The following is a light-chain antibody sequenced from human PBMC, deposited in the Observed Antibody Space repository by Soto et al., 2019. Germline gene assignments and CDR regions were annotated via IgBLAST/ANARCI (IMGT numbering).Light chain of an antibody. J-gene: IGLJ2*01. CDR3: TSWTTSTTMI. V-gene: IGLV2-14*03. CDR2: DVS. CDR1: RSDIGAYNF. Sequence: QSALTQPASVSGSPGQSITITCTGTRSDIGAYNFVSWYQQHPGEDPKLMLYDVSIRPSGVSNRFSGSKSGNTASLTISGLQAEDEADYYCTSWTTSTTMIFGGGTKVTVL.